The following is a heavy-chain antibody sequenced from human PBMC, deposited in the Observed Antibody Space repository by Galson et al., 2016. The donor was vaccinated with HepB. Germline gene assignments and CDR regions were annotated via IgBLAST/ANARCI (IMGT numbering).Heavy chain of an antibody. J-gene: IGHJ4*02. CDR3: ASEEWGAAKY. Sequence: HSGAEVKKPGESLKISCEVSGYRFTNIWIAWVRQTPGKGLEWMGVIYPGNSNTRYRPSFQGQVTISVDKSISTAYLQWSSLKASDTAIYYCASEEWGAAKYWGQGTLVTVSS. D-gene: IGHD1-26*01. V-gene: IGHV5-51*01. CDR1: GYRFTNIW. CDR2: IYPGNSNT.